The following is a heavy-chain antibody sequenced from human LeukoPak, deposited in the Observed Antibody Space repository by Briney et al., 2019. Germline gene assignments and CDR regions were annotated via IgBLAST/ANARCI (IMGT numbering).Heavy chain of an antibody. V-gene: IGHV3-23*01. J-gene: IGHJ4*02. CDR1: GFTFSSYA. CDR2: ISGSGGST. CDR3: AKMGIAVAGRPFDY. Sequence: GGSLRLSCAASGFTFSSYAMNWVRQAPGGGLEWVSVISGSGGSTYYADSVKGRFTISRDNSKNTLYLQMNSLRAEDTAVYYCAKMGIAVAGRPFDYWGQGTLVTVSS. D-gene: IGHD6-19*01.